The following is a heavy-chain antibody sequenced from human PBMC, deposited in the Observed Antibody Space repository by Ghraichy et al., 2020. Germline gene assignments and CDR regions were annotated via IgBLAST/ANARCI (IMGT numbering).Heavy chain of an antibody. J-gene: IGHJ6*03. CDR2: INHSGST. CDR1: GGSFSGYY. CDR3: ASGRGSRPNYYYYYMDV. V-gene: IGHV4-34*01. Sequence: SETLSLTCAVYGGSFSGYYWSWIRQPPGKGLEWIGEINHSGSTNYNPSLKSRVTISVDTSKNQFSLKLSSVTAADTAVYYCASGRGSRPNYYYYYMDVWGKGTTVTVSS. D-gene: IGHD6-13*01.